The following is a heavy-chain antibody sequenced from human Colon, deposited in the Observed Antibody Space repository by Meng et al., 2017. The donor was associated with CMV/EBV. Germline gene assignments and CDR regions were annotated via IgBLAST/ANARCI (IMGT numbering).Heavy chain of an antibody. CDR2: ISGFNGKT. D-gene: IGHD2-21*01. J-gene: IGHJ6*02. V-gene: IGHV1-18*01. CDR3: ARVYCGGDCYDYYYYGMDV. CDR1: GYIFNHYG. Sequence: ASVKVSCKASGYIFNHYGLNWVRQAPGQGLEWLGWISGFNGKTYFAQNFQDRLTLTTDTSASTAYMELRGLKSDDTAVYYCARVYCGGDCYDYYYYGMDVWGQGTTVTVSS.